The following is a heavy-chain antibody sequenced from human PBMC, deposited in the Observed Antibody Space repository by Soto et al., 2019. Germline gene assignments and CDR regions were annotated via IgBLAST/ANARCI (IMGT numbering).Heavy chain of an antibody. V-gene: IGHV4-59*01. Sequence: QVQLQESGPGLLKPSETLSLTCTVSGGSISSYFYIWVRQPPGKGLEWIGSVYYPGTTDYNPSLKSRVTISVDTYKTQFSLNLRSVTAADTAVYYCARDLAAVPRAFDYWGRGTLVTASS. CDR3: ARDLAAVPRAFDY. CDR1: GGSISSYF. J-gene: IGHJ4*02. D-gene: IGHD6-13*01. CDR2: VYYPGTT.